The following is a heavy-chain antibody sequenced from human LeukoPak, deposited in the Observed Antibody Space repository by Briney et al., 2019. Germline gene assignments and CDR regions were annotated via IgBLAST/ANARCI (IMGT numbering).Heavy chain of an antibody. CDR1: GFTFSSYW. CDR2: IKQDGSEK. Sequence: GGSLRLSCAASGFTFSSYWMIWVRQAPGKGLEWVANIKQDGSEKYYVDSVKGRFTISRDNAKNSVYLQMNSLRAEDTAVYYCLTIVETDLDAFDIWGQGTKVTVSS. D-gene: IGHD2-21*01. CDR3: LTIVETDLDAFDI. V-gene: IGHV3-7*01. J-gene: IGHJ3*02.